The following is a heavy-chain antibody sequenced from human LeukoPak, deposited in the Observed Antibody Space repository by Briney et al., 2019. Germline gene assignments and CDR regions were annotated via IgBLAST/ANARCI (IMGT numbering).Heavy chain of an antibody. CDR2: IYGSGST. V-gene: IGHV4-4*07. CDR3: ARDSGTTGEVKFDP. D-gene: IGHD3-10*01. J-gene: IGHJ5*02. Sequence: SETLSLTCTVSGGSIRSYWSWIRPPAGKGLEWIGRIYGSGSTDNNPSLKSRVTTSIDTSKNQFSLNLISVTAADTAVYYCARDSGTTGEVKFDPWGQGTLVTVSS. CDR1: GGSIRSY.